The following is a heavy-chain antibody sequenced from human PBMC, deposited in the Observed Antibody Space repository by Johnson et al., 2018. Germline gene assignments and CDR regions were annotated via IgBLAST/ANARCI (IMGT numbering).Heavy chain of an antibody. V-gene: IGHV4-59*01. CDR2: IHYSGST. CDR3: ARLYDILTGVYAFDI. Sequence: QVQLQESGPGLVKPTETLSLTYSVSGGSISPYYWSWIRQPPGKGLAWIGYIHYSGSTNYIPPLQSRLTISVDTSKNKFSLKLRSVTPADTAAYYAARLYDILTGVYAFDIWGQGTMVTVSS. D-gene: IGHD3-9*01. CDR1: GGSISPYY. J-gene: IGHJ3*02.